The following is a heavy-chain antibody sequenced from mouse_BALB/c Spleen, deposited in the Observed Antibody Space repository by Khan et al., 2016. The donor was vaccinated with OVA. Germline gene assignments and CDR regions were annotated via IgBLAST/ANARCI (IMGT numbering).Heavy chain of an antibody. CDR1: GFSFSSYS. CDR2: ISSGGSYI. J-gene: IGHJ2*01. CDR3: TRHRGYYGSSPYFDY. V-gene: IGHV5-6-4*01. D-gene: IGHD1-1*01. Sequence: EVELVESGGGLVRPGGSLKLSCAASGFSFSSYSMSWVRQTPEKRLEWVATISSGGSYIYYPDGVKGRFTISRDNAKNTLYLQMSSLKSEDTAMYYCTRHRGYYGSSPYFDYWGQGTTLTVSS.